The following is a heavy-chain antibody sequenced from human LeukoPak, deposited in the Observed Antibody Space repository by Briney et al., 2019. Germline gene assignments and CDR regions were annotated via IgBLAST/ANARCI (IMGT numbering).Heavy chain of an antibody. V-gene: IGHV1-69*04. CDR2: IIPILGIA. D-gene: IGHD2-2*01. CDR1: GGTFSSYA. J-gene: IGHJ4*02. CDR3: ARSRSSGDIVVVPAAWGY. Sequence: SVKVSCKASGGTFSSYAISWVRQAPGQGLEWMGRIIPILGIANYAQKFQGRVTITADESTSTAYMELSSLRSEDTAVYYCARSRSSGDIVVVPAAWGYWGQGTLVTVSS.